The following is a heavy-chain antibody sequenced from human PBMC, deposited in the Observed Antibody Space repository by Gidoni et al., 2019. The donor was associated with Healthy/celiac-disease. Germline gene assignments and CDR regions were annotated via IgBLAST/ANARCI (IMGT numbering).Heavy chain of an antibody. V-gene: IGHV1-69*04. J-gene: IGHJ5*02. CDR3: ATPPIWGSYWGWFDP. D-gene: IGHD1-26*01. CDR2: IIPILGIA. Sequence: QVQLVQSGAEVKKPGSSVKVSCKASGGTFSSYAISWVRQAPGQGLEWMVRIIPILGIANYAQKFQGRVTITADKSTSTAYMELSSLRSEDTAVYYCATPPIWGSYWGWFDPWGQGTLVTVSS. CDR1: GGTFSSYA.